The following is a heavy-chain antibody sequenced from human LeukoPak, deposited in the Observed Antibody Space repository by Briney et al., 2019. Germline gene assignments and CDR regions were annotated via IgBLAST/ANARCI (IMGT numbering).Heavy chain of an antibody. Sequence: GGSLRLSCAASGFTFSSYSMNWVRQAPGKGLEWVSSISSSSSYIYYADSVKGRFTISRDNAKNSLYLQTNSLRAEDTAVYYCARAGTSGGMDVWGQGTTVTVSS. V-gene: IGHV3-21*01. CDR2: ISSSSSYI. CDR3: ARAGTSGGMDV. CDR1: GFTFSSYS. D-gene: IGHD6-13*01. J-gene: IGHJ6*02.